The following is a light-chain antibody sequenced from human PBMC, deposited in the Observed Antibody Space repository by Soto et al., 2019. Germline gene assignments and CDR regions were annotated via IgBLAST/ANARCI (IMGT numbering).Light chain of an antibody. CDR2: AAS. CDR3: QQFNSYPIT. J-gene: IGKJ5*01. CDR1: QGISSN. Sequence: DIQLTQSPYSVSSSIGDRVTITCRASQGISSNLAWYQQKPGKAPKLLIYAASTLQSGVPSRFSGSGSGTEFTLTISSLQPEDFATYYCQQFNSYPITFGQGTRL. V-gene: IGKV1-9*01.